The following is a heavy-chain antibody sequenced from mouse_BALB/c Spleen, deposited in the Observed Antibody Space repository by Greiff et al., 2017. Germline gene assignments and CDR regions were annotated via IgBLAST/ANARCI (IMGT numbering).Heavy chain of an antibody. Sequence: QVQLQQSGPELVKPGASVRISCKASGYTFTSYYIHWVKQRPGQGLEWIGWIYPGNVNTKYNEKFKGKATLTADKSSSTAYMQLSSLTSEDSAVYFCARNYYGNAMDYWGQGTSVTVSS. D-gene: IGHD2-1*01. CDR2: IYPGNVNT. CDR3: ARNYYGNAMDY. CDR1: GYTFTSYY. V-gene: IGHV1S56*01. J-gene: IGHJ4*01.